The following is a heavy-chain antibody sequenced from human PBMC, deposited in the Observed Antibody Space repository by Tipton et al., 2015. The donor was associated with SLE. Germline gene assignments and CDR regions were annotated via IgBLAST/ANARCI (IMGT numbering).Heavy chain of an antibody. V-gene: IGHV3-21*01. Sequence: SLRLSCAASGFPFSTYAMSWVRQAPGMGLEWVTSITGNSAYIYYTDSVKGRFTISRDNARNSVYLQMNSLRAEDTAVYYCARIRGSGTRRGWYFDLWGRGTLVTVSS. CDR3: ARIRGSGTRRGWYFDL. J-gene: IGHJ2*01. D-gene: IGHD3-10*01. CDR2: ITGNSAYI. CDR1: GFPFSTYA.